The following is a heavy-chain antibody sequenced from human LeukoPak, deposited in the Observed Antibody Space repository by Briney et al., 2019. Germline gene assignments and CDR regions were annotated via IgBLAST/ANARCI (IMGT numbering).Heavy chain of an antibody. J-gene: IGHJ6*03. CDR1: GYSFTSYW. D-gene: IGHD6-13*01. Sequence: GESLRISCKGSGYSFTSYWIGWVRQMPGKGLEWMGIIYPGDSDTRYSPSFQGQVTISADKSISTAYLQWSSLKASDTAMYYCASSSRAEIIAGTYSYYMDVWGKGTMVTVSS. CDR2: IYPGDSDT. CDR3: ASSSRAEIIAGTYSYYMDV. V-gene: IGHV5-51*01.